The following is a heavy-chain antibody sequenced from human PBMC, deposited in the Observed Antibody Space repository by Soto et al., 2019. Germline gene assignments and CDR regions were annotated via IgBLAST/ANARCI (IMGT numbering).Heavy chain of an antibody. D-gene: IGHD3-10*01. CDR3: ATWFAQLGAY. CDR1: GFTFSAYW. V-gene: IGHV3-7*05. Sequence: EVQLVESGGGLVQPGGSLRLSCAASGFTFSAYWMSWVRQAPGKGLEWLADIKQDESEIHYVDSVKGRFTISRDNAKNCLYLQMKSLRAEGTAGYYCATWFAQLGAYWGQGTLVTVSS. CDR2: IKQDESEI. J-gene: IGHJ4*02.